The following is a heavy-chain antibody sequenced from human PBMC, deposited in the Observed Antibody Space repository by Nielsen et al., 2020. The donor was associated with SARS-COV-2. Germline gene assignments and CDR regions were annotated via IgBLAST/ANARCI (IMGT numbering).Heavy chain of an antibody. V-gene: IGHV2-70*01. CDR3: ARITYYDFWSGSGWFDP. CDR2: IDWDDDK. CDR1: GFSLSTSGMC. Sequence: SGPTLVKHTQTLTLTCTFSGFSLSTSGMCVSWIRQPPGKALEWLALIDWDDDKYYSTSLKTRLTISKDTSKNQVVLTMTNMDPVDTATYYCARITYYDFWSGSGWFDPWGQGTLVTVSS. D-gene: IGHD3-3*01. J-gene: IGHJ5*02.